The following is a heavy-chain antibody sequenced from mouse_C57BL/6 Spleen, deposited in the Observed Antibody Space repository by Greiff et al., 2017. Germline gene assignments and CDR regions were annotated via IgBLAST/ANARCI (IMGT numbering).Heavy chain of an antibody. CDR2: INPSSGYT. Sequence: QVQLQQSGAELARPGASVKMSCKASGYTFTSYTMHWVKQRPGQGLEWIGYINPSSGYTKYNQKFKDKATLTADKSSSTAYMQLSSLTSEDSAVYYCARTELGYSNNYYAMDYWGQGTSVTVSS. CDR3: ARTELGYSNNYYAMDY. D-gene: IGHD2-5*01. J-gene: IGHJ4*01. V-gene: IGHV1-4*01. CDR1: GYTFTSYT.